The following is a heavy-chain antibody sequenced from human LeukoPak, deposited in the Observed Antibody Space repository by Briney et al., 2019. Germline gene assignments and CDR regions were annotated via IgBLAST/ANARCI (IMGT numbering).Heavy chain of an antibody. CDR2: IYYSGST. Sequence: SETLSHTCTVSGGSISSSSYYWGWIRQPPGKGLEWIGSIYYSGSTYYNPSLKSRVTISVDTSKNQFSLKLSSVTAADTAVYYCARGERGPYYYYMDVWGKGTTVTVSS. V-gene: IGHV4-39*01. CDR1: GGSISSSSYY. J-gene: IGHJ6*03. CDR3: ARGERGPYYYYMDV.